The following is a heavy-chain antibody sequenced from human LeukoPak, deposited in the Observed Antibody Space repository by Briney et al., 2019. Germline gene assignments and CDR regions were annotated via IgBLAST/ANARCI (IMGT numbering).Heavy chain of an antibody. D-gene: IGHD3-22*01. CDR3: AKDRRYYDSSGPFDY. CDR1: GFTFSSYG. J-gene: IGHJ4*02. V-gene: IGHV3-30*18. Sequence: GGSLRLSCAASGFTFSSYGMHWVRQAPGKGLEWVAVISYDGSNKYYADSVKGRFTISRDNSKNTLYLQMNSLRAEDTAVYYCAKDRRYYDSSGPFDYWGQGTLVTVSS. CDR2: ISYDGSNK.